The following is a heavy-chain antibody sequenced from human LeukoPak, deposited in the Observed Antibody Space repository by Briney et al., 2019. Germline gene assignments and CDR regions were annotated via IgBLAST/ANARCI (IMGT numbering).Heavy chain of an antibody. V-gene: IGHV4-30-4*08. D-gene: IGHD3-3*01. CDR1: GGSISSGDYY. CDR3: ARVGVAYYDFWSGYYPNWFDP. Sequence: SQTLSLTCSVSGGSISSGDYYWSWIRQPPEKGLEWIGYIYYSESTYYNPSLKSRVTISVDTSKTQFSLKLSSVSAADTAVYYCARVGVAYYDFWSGYYPNWFDPWGQGTLVTVSS. CDR2: IYYSEST. J-gene: IGHJ5*02.